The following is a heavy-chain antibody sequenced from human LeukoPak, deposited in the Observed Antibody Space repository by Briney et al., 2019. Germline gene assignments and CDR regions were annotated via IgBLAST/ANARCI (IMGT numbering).Heavy chain of an antibody. J-gene: IGHJ6*02. CDR2: IISIFGIA. CDR3: ARDGGQLVPSILYYYYGMDV. D-gene: IGHD6-6*01. Sequence: SSVTVSFKACGGTFICHAIRWVRQAPGQGLAWMGRIISIFGIANYAQKFQDRVTITADKSTSTAYMELSSLRSEDTAVYYCARDGGQLVPSILYYYYGMDVWGQGTTVTVSS. V-gene: IGHV1-69*10. CDR1: GGTFICHA.